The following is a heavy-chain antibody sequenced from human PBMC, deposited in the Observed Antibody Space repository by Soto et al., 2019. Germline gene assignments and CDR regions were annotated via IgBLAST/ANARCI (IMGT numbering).Heavy chain of an antibody. J-gene: IGHJ1*01. CDR2: IIPVCGTA. CDR3: ARGWNDFPH. D-gene: IGHD1-1*01. Sequence: QVQLVQSGAEVKKPGSSVKVSCKASGGTFSSYAISWVRQAPGQGLECMGGIIPVCGTANYAQKFQGRVTSNADEYTSTVYMELSSLRSEDTAVYYCARGWNDFPHWGQGTLVTVSS. CDR1: GGTFSSYA. V-gene: IGHV1-69*01.